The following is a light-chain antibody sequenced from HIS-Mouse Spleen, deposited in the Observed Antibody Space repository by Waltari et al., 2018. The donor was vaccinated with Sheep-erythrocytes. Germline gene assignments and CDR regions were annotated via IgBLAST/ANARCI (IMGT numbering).Light chain of an antibody. CDR2: RNN. CDR3: AAWDDSLSGNWV. CDR1: SSNIGSNY. Sequence: QSVLTQPPSASGTPGQRVTISCSGSSSNIGSNYVYWYQQPPGTAPKLLIYRNNQRPEGVPDIVSGSKSGTSASLAISGLRSEDEADYYCAAWDDSLSGNWVFGGGTKLTVL. J-gene: IGLJ3*02. V-gene: IGLV1-47*01.